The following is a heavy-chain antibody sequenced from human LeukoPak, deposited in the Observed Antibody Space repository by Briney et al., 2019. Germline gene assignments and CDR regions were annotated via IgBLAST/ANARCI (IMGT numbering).Heavy chain of an antibody. D-gene: IGHD6-19*01. V-gene: IGHV3-23*01. CDR1: GFTFSSYG. J-gene: IGHJ4*02. CDR3: ARVQGGGYRTADY. CDR2: ISGSGGST. Sequence: GGSLRLSCAASGFTFSSYGMSWVRQAPGKGLEWVSAISGSGGSTYYADSVKGRFTISRDNSKNTLYLQMSSLRGEDTAMYYCARVQGGGYRTADYWGQGTLVTVSS.